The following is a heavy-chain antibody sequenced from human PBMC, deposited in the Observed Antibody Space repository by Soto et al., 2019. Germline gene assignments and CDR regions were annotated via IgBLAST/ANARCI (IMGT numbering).Heavy chain of an antibody. CDR2: ISYDGSNK. D-gene: IGHD6-13*01. J-gene: IGHJ5*02. CDR1: GSTFSSYG. V-gene: IGHV3-30*03. Sequence: PGGSLRLSCAASGSTFSSYGMHWVRQAPGKGLEWVAVISYDGSNKYYADSVKGRFTISRDNSKNTLYLQMNSLRAEDTAVYYCARSKISSSWLSDPWGQGTLVTVSS. CDR3: ARSKISSSWLSDP.